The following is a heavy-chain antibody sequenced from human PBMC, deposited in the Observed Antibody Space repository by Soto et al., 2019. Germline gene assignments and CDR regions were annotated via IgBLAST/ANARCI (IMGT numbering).Heavy chain of an antibody. Sequence: PGGSLRLSCAASGFTFSSYGMHWVRQAPGKGLEWVAVISYDGSNKYYADSVKGRFTISRDNSKNTLYLQMNSLRAEDTAVYYCARDNALMVYAIPHSHYYYGMDVWGQGTTVTVSS. CDR1: GFTFSSYG. V-gene: IGHV3-33*01. D-gene: IGHD2-8*01. CDR3: ARDNALMVYAIPHSHYYYGMDV. CDR2: ISYDGSNK. J-gene: IGHJ6*02.